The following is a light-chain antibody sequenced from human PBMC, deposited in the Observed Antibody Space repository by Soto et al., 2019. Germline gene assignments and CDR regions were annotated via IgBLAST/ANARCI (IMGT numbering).Light chain of an antibody. J-gene: IGLJ1*01. CDR3: CSYAGSSTWV. V-gene: IGLV2-23*01. Sequence: QSALTQPPSVSGSPGQSVTISCTGTSTDFVSYNRVSWYQQPPGTAPKLIIYEGSKRPSGVSNRFSGSKSGNTASLTISGLQAEDEADYYCCSYAGSSTWVFGTGTKLTVL. CDR2: EGS. CDR1: STDFVSYNR.